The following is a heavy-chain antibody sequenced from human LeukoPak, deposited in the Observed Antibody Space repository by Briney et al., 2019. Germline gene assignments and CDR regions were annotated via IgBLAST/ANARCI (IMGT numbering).Heavy chain of an antibody. CDR3: ARDPYY. Sequence: GGSLRLSCAASGFTFSSYAMHWVRQAPGKRLEWVAVISYDGSNKYYANSVKGRFTISRDNSKNTLYLQMNSLRAEDTAVYYCARDPYYWGQGTLVTVSS. CDR1: GFTFSSYA. V-gene: IGHV3-30-3*01. J-gene: IGHJ4*02. CDR2: ISYDGSNK.